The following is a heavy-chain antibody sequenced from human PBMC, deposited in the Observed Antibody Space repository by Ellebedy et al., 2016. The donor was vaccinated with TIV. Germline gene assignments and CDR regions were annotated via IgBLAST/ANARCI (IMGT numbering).Heavy chain of an antibody. CDR1: GGSISSSGYY. CDR2: IYYSGST. Sequence: SETLSLTCSVSGGSISSSGYYWDWIRQPPGKGLEWIGSIYYSGSTHYNPSLKSRVTISIDTSRNQFSLKLSSVTAVDTAVYYCARGRSFEAFDIWGQGTMVTVSS. CDR3: ARGRSFEAFDI. J-gene: IGHJ3*02. V-gene: IGHV4-39*07.